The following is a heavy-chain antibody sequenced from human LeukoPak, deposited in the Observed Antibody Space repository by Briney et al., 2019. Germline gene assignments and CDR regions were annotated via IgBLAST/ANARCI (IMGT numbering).Heavy chain of an antibody. V-gene: IGHV4-39*01. CDR3: TRGVAGVPATDYYFDD. CDR1: GGSLSSSGYY. Sequence: SETLSLTCAVPGGSLSSSGYYWGWIRQPPGKGLECLGSIYYSGSTYYNPSLKSRVTISVDTSKNQFSLKLSSVTAAATSVYYCTRGVAGVPATDYYFDDWGQGSLVTASS. J-gene: IGHJ4*02. CDR2: IYYSGST. D-gene: IGHD2-2*01.